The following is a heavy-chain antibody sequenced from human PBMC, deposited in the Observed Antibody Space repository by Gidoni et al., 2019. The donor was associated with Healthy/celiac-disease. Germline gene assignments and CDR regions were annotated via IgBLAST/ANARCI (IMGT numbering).Heavy chain of an antibody. CDR3: ADGLVMQGPGGY. J-gene: IGHJ4*02. CDR1: GFTFSSYA. D-gene: IGHD3-9*01. CDR2: RAYDGSNK. Sequence: QVQLVESGGGVVQPGRSLRLSCAASGFTFSSYAMHWVRQAPGKGLEWVAVRAYDGSNKYYADSVKGRFTISRDNSKNTLYLQMNSLRAEDTAVYYCADGLVMQGPGGYWGQGTLVTVSS. V-gene: IGHV3-30-3*01.